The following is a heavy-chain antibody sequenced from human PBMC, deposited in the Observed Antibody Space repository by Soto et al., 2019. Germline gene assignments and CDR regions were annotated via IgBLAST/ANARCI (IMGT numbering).Heavy chain of an antibody. D-gene: IGHD6-19*01. J-gene: IGHJ4*02. CDR1: GDTFNNYP. CDR2: IIPALGTA. V-gene: IGHV1-69*06. Sequence: GASLKVSCKASGDTFNNYPVTWVRQAPGQGLEWMGGIIPALGTANYAQKFEGRVTLTADTSTNTAYMELSSLRSEDTAVYYCASSYGISWYGDYWGQGTLVTVSS. CDR3: ASSYGISWYGDY.